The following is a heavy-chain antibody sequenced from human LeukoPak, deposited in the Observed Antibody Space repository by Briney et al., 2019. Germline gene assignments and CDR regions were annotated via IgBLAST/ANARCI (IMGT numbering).Heavy chain of an antibody. CDR1: GFTFSNYW. V-gene: IGHV3-7*01. D-gene: IGHD1-26*01. J-gene: IGHJ4*02. Sequence: GGSLRLSCEGSGFTFSNYWMGWVRQAPGKGLQWVANIKTDGSEKYYVDSVKGRFTISRDNAKNSLYLQMNSLRAEDTAVYYCARDEWELPHFDYWGQGTLVTVSS. CDR2: IKTDGSEK. CDR3: ARDEWELPHFDY.